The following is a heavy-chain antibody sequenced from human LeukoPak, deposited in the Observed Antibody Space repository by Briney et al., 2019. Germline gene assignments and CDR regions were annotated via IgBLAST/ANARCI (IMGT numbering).Heavy chain of an antibody. J-gene: IGHJ3*02. V-gene: IGHV3-30*02. Sequence: GGSLRLSCAASGFIFSSYGMHWVRQAPGKGLEWVAVIWYDGSNKYYADSVKGRFTISRDNSKNTLYLQMNSLRAEDTAVYYWAKSRHTFAGFNGCFGIWGQGTMVTVSS. CDR1: GFIFSSYG. D-gene: IGHD3-16*01. CDR3: AKSRHTFAGFNGCFGI. CDR2: IWYDGSNK.